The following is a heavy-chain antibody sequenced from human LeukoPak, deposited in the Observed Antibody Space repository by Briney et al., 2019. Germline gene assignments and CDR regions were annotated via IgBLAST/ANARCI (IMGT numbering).Heavy chain of an antibody. CDR3: TRDRLVAGNYYYMDV. D-gene: IGHD2-2*01. CDR1: GFTFGDYA. Sequence: PGGSLRLSCTTSGFTFGDYAMSWVRQAPGKGLEWVGFIRSKAYGGTTEYAASVKGRFSISRDDSKSIAYLQMNSLKTEDTAVYYCTRDRLVAGNYYYMDVWGKGTTVTVSS. V-gene: IGHV3-49*04. CDR2: IRSKAYGGTT. J-gene: IGHJ6*03.